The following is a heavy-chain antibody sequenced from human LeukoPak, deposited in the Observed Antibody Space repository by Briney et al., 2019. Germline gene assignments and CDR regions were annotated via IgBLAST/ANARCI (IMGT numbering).Heavy chain of an antibody. CDR2: FSGSGGST. Sequence: GGSLRLSCAASGFTFSSYAMSWVRQAPGKGLECISGFSGSGGSTYYADSVKGRFTISRDNSKNTLYLQMNSLRAEDTAVYYCVRGYSYGWFDPWGQGTLVTVSS. V-gene: IGHV3-23*01. CDR3: VRGYSYGWFDP. J-gene: IGHJ5*02. CDR1: GFTFSSYA. D-gene: IGHD5-18*01.